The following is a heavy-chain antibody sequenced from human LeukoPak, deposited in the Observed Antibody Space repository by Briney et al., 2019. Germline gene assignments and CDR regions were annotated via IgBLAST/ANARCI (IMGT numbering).Heavy chain of an antibody. D-gene: IGHD2-15*01. CDR2: VSYSGNT. J-gene: IGHJ3*02. CDR3: ARQTTRFCSGGTCYSNFAFDM. CDR1: GGSISGYY. V-gene: IGHV4-59*08. Sequence: PSETLSLTCSVSGGSISGYYWSWIRQPPGKGLEWIAYVSYSGNTNYNPSLKSRVTISVDTSKKQPSLKLTSVTAADTAVYYCARQTTRFCSGGTCYSNFAFDMWGQGTMVIVSS.